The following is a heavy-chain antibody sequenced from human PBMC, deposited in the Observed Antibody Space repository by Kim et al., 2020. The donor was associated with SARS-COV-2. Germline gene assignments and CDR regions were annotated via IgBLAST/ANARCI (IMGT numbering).Heavy chain of an antibody. J-gene: IGHJ5*02. CDR1: GYTFTTYV. CDR3: VRWNNMGGSGCFDP. Sequence: ASVKISCKASGYTFTTYVINWVRQAPGQGLEWMGWIDTNTGNPMYAQGFTGRFVFSVDTSVSAAYLQISSLKAEDTAVYYCVRWNNMGGSGCFDPWGQGTLVTVSS. V-gene: IGHV7-4-1*02. CDR2: IDTNTGNP. D-gene: IGHD6-25*01.